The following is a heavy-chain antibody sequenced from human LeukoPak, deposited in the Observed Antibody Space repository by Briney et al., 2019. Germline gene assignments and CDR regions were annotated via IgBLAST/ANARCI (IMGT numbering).Heavy chain of an antibody. V-gene: IGHV3-74*01. J-gene: IGHJ4*02. Sequence: GGSLRLSCAASGFTFSSYWMHWVRQAPGKGLVWVSRINSDGSSTSYADSVKGRFTISRDNAKNTLYLQMNSLRAEDTAVYYCARGPITMVRGVILWWGQGTLVTVSS. CDR1: GFTFSSYW. D-gene: IGHD3-10*01. CDR2: INSDGSST. CDR3: ARGPITMVRGVILW.